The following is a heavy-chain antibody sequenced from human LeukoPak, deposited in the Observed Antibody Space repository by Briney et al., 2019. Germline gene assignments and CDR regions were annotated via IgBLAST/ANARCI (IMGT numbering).Heavy chain of an antibody. CDR1: GGSISSYY. CDR3: ARNGPYYYYYYMDV. D-gene: IGHD2-8*01. Sequence: SETLSLTCTVSGGSISSYYWGWIRQPPGKGLEWIGYIYYSGSTNYNPSLKSRVTISVDTSKNQFSLKLSSVTAADTAVYYCARNGPYYYYYYMDVWGKGTTVTVSS. CDR2: IYYSGST. J-gene: IGHJ6*03. V-gene: IGHV4-59*12.